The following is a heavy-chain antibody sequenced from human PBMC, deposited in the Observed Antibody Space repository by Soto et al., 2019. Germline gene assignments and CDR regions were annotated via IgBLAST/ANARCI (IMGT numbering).Heavy chain of an antibody. CDR3: ARDNPPYGSGTGVPFDY. D-gene: IGHD3-10*01. CDR1: GGSISSGDYY. CDR2: IYYSGST. J-gene: IGHJ4*02. Sequence: SETLSLTCTVSGGSISSGDYYWSWIRQPPGKGLEWIGYIYYSGSTYYNPSLKSRVTISVDTSKNQFSLKLSSVTAADTAVYYCARDNPPYGSGTGVPFDYWGQGTLVTVS. V-gene: IGHV4-30-4*01.